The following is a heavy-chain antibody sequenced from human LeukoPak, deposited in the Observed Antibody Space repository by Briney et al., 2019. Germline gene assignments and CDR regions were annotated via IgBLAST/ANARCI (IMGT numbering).Heavy chain of an antibody. J-gene: IGHJ3*02. V-gene: IGHV1-18*01. CDR2: ISAYNGNT. D-gene: IGHD3-9*01. CDR3: ARERKSSYDTLTGYYKSDASDI. Sequence: ASVKVSCKAAGYSLITYGISWVRQAPGQGLEWMGWISAYNGNTNYAQKLQGRVTVTTDTSTNTAYMELRSLRSDDTAVYYCARERKSSYDTLTGYYKSDASDIWGQGTMVTVSS. CDR1: GYSLITYG.